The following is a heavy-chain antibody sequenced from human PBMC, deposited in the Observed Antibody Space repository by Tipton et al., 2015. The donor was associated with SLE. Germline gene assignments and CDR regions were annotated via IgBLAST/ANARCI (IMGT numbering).Heavy chain of an antibody. J-gene: IGHJ4*02. CDR3: ASSGYSSGWYDY. V-gene: IGHV4-39*01. Sequence: TLSLTCTVSGGSISSSSYYLGWIRQPPGKGLEWIGSIYYSGSTYHNPSLKSRVTISVDTSKNQFSLKLSSVTAADTAVYYCASSGYSSGWYDYWGQGTLVTVSS. CDR2: IYYSGST. D-gene: IGHD6-19*01. CDR1: GGSISSSSYY.